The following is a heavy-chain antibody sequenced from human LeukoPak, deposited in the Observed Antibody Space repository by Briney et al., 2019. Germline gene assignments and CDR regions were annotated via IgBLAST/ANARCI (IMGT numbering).Heavy chain of an antibody. J-gene: IGHJ6*02. CDR1: GGSFSGYY. CDR3: ARPMVRGVRRPPTNMDV. V-gene: IGHV4-34*01. CDR2: INHSGST. D-gene: IGHD3-10*01. Sequence: SETLSLTCAVYGGSFSGYYWSWIRQPPGKGLEWIGEINHSGSTNYNPSLKSRVTISVDTSKNQFSLKLSSVTAADTAVYYCARPMVRGVRRPPTNMDVWGQGTTVTASS.